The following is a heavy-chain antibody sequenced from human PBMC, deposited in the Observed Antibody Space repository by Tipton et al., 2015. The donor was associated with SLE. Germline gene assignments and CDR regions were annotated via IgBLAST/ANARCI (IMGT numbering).Heavy chain of an antibody. V-gene: IGHV4-34*01. CDR3: AREFLNPVTTVHYYFDL. D-gene: IGHD4-11*01. CDR2: MSPGGRT. Sequence: TLSLTCEVDGGSFSGYYCSCIRQSPGKGLEWIGVMSPGGRTNHNPSIKSRVTMSVNTSKNHFSLTLISLTAAATAVYYCAREFLNPVTTVHYYFDLWGRGTLVTVSS. CDR1: GGSFSGYY. J-gene: IGHJ2*01.